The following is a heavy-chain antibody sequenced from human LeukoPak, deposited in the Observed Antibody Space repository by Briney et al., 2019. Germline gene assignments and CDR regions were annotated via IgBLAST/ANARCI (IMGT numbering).Heavy chain of an antibody. CDR2: ISSSSSTI. J-gene: IGHJ4*02. CDR1: GFTFSSYS. V-gene: IGHV3-48*01. CDR3: ASGEAEAAGGYFDY. Sequence: PGGSLRLSCAASGFTFSSYSMNWVRQAPGEGLEWVSYISSSSSTIYYADSVKGRFTISRDNAKNSLYLQMNSLRAEDTAVYYCASGEAEAAGGYFDYWGQGTLVTVSS. D-gene: IGHD4-17*01.